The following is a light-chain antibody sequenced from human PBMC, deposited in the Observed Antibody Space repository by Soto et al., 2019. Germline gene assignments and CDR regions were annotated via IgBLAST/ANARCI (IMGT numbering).Light chain of an antibody. CDR3: QQYGGATIT. J-gene: IGKJ5*01. Sequence: LTQSPSSLSFTPRETATLSCRASQTVSSARLAWFQQKPGQAPRLLIYGASSRAPGIPDRFSGSGSETDFTLTITRLEYEDFALYYCQQYGGATITFGQGTRLEIK. CDR1: QTVSSAR. V-gene: IGKV3-20*01. CDR2: GAS.